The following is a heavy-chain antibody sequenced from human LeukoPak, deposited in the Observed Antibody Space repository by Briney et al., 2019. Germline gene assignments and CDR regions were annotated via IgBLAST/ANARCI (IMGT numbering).Heavy chain of an antibody. CDR3: AIARLQSNWFDP. CDR2: IIPIFDTA. CDR1: GGTFSSYA. J-gene: IGHJ5*02. V-gene: IGHV1-69*13. Sequence: ASVKVSCKASGGTFSSYAISWVRQAPGQGLEWMGGIIPIFDTANYAQKFQGRVTITADESTSTAYMELSSLRSEDTAVYYCAIARLQSNWFDPWGQGTLVTVSS. D-gene: IGHD5-24*01.